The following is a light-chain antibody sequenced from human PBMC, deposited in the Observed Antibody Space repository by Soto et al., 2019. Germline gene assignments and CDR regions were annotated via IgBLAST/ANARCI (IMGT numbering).Light chain of an antibody. J-gene: IGKJ3*01. CDR2: AAS. Sequence: DIQMTQSPSSLSASVGDRVTITCRASQSISSYLNWYQQKPGKAPKLLIYAASSLQSGVPSRFSGSGSGTDFTLTISSLQPEDFATYYCQQSYSTLFTFGPANKVGIK. V-gene: IGKV1-39*01. CDR3: QQSYSTLFT. CDR1: QSISSY.